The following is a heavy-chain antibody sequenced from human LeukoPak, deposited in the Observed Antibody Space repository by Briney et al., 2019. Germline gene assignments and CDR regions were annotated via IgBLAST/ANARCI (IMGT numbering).Heavy chain of an antibody. CDR2: IYYSGST. CDR1: GGSISSSSYY. CDR3: ARQGYGVVPAAIVDY. J-gene: IGHJ4*02. Sequence: SETLSLTCTVSGGSISSSSYYWGWIRQPPGKGLEWIGSIYYSGSTYYNPSLKSRVTISVDTSKNQFSLKLSSVTAADTAVYYCARQGYGVVPAAIVDYWGQGTLVTVSS. V-gene: IGHV4-39*01. D-gene: IGHD2-2*01.